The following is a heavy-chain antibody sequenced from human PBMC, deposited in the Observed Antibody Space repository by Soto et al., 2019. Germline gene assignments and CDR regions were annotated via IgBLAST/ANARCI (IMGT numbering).Heavy chain of an antibody. V-gene: IGHV1-69*06. D-gene: IGHD6-19*01. CDR3: ARAGPVSGNNAFDI. CDR2: IILIFGAP. CDR1: GGSCSSYA. Sequence: QVQLVQSGAEVKTPGSSVKVSCKASGGSCSSYASSWVRQAPVPGLECMGGIILIFGAPTYAQKFQGRVTIVGDKSTRTALIELSSLRSASTAFYYCARAGPVSGNNAFDIWGQGRLVTVS. J-gene: IGHJ3*02.